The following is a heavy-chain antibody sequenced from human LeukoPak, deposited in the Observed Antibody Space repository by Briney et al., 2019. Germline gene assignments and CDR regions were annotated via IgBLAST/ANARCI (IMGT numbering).Heavy chain of an antibody. J-gene: IGHJ6*02. CDR3: ARDKNPAYRIYYYYYGMDV. V-gene: IGHV1-69*13. Sequence: SVKVSCKASGGTFSSYAISWVRQAPGQGLEWMGGIIPIFGTANYAQKFQGRVTITADESTSTAYMELSSLRSEDTAVYYCARDKNPAYRIYYYYYGMDVWGQGTTVTVSS. CDR1: GGTFSSYA. D-gene: IGHD2-2*01. CDR2: IIPIFGTA.